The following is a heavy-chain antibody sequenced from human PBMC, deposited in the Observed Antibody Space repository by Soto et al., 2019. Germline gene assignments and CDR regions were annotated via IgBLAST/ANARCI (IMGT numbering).Heavy chain of an antibody. J-gene: IGHJ6*02. V-gene: IGHV3-21*01. D-gene: IGHD3-22*01. CDR2: ISDSSSYI. CDR1: GFTFSTYS. Sequence: EVQLVESGGGLVKPGGSLRLSCAASGFTFSTYSMNWVRQAPGKGLEWVSSISDSSSYIYYADSVKGRFTISRDNAKNSLYLQMNSLRAEDTAVYYCARYDSSGYYWPYYYYGMHVWGQGTTVTVSS. CDR3: ARYDSSGYYWPYYYYGMHV.